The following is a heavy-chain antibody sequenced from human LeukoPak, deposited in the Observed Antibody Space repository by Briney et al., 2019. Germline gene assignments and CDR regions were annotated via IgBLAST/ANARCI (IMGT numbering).Heavy chain of an antibody. Sequence: ASVKVSYKASGYTFTSYGISWVRQAPGQGLEWMGWISAYNCNTNYAQKLPSRVTMTTDTSTRTAYVELRSLRSDDTAVYYCAREESSGWPRFDPWGQGTLVTVSS. CDR1: GYTFTSYG. D-gene: IGHD6-19*01. CDR2: ISAYNCNT. J-gene: IGHJ5*02. CDR3: AREESSGWPRFDP. V-gene: IGHV1-18*01.